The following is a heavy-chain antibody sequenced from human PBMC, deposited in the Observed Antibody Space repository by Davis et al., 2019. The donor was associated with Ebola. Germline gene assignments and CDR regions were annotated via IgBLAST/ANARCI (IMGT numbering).Heavy chain of an antibody. CDR3: AKGKQWLVRFDY. V-gene: IGHV3-23*01. Sequence: GESLKISCAASGFTFSSYAMSWVRQAPGKGLEWVSAISGSGGSTYYADSVKGRFTISRDNSKNTLYLQMNSLRAEDTAVYYCAKGKQWLVRFDYWGQGTLVTVSS. D-gene: IGHD6-19*01. CDR1: GFTFSSYA. J-gene: IGHJ4*02. CDR2: ISGSGGST.